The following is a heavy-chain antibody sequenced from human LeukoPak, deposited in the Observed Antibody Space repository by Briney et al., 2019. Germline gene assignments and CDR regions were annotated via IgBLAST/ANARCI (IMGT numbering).Heavy chain of an antibody. CDR1: GGSFSGYY. Sequence: PSETLSLTCAVYGGSFSGYYWSWIRQPPGKGLEWGAVISYEGSNKYFADSVSGRITLSRDNAKNTLYLQMDNLTPEDTAVYYCAVGANGAAFDIWGQGTMVTVSS. J-gene: IGHJ3*02. D-gene: IGHD1-26*01. CDR2: ISYEGSNK. V-gene: IGHV3-30*03. CDR3: AVGANGAAFDI.